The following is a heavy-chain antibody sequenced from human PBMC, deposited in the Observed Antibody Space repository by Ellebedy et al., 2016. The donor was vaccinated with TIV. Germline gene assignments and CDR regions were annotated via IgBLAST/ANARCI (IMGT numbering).Heavy chain of an antibody. D-gene: IGHD6-19*01. J-gene: IGHJ6*02. V-gene: IGHV1-18*01. CDR3: ARVDSSGWYGIYYYYGMDV. CDR2: ISAYNGNT. CDR1: GYTFTSYG. Sequence: ASVQVSCXASGYTFTSYGISWVRQAPGQGLEWMGWISAYNGNTNYAQKLQGRVTMTTDTSTSTAYMELRSLRSDDTAVYYCARVDSSGWYGIYYYYGMDVWGQGTTVTVSS.